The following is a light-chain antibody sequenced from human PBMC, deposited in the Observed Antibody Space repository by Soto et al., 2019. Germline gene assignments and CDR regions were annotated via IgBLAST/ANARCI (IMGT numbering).Light chain of an antibody. CDR1: QSISSY. CDR2: AAS. V-gene: IGKV1-39*01. J-gene: IGKJ3*01. CDR3: QQSYSNPFT. Sequence: DIQMTQSPSSLSASVGDRVTITCRASQSISSYLNWYQQKPGKAPKLLIYAASSLRSGVPSRFSGSGSGTDFTLTISSLQPEDFATYYCQQSYSNPFTFGPGTKVDIK.